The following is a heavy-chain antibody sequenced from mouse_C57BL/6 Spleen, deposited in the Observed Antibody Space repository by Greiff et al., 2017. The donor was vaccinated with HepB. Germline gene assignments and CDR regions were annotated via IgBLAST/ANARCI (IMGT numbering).Heavy chain of an antibody. J-gene: IGHJ2*01. D-gene: IGHD2-5*01. CDR1: GYTFTSYW. Sequence: QVQLQQPGAELVKPGASVKLSCKASGYTFTSYWMQWVKQRPGQGLEWIGEIDPSDSYTNYNQKFKGKATLTVDTPSRTAYMQLSSLTSEDSAVYYCARKTYYSNSYYFDYWGQGTTLTVSS. CDR2: IDPSDSYT. V-gene: IGHV1-50*01. CDR3: ARKTYYSNSYYFDY.